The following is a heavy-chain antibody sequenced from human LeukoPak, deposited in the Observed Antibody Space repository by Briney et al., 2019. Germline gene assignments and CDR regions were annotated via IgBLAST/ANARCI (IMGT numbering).Heavy chain of an antibody. Sequence: SETLSLTCTVSGGSINTYYWSWIRQPPGKGLEWIGFIYYSGSTNYNPSLKRRVTISVDTSKNQFSLKLSSVTAADAAVYYCARGTDYNSAYYAMDVWGQGTTVTVSS. CDR3: ARGTDYNSAYYAMDV. V-gene: IGHV4-59*01. CDR1: GGSINTYY. J-gene: IGHJ6*02. D-gene: IGHD4-11*01. CDR2: IYYSGST.